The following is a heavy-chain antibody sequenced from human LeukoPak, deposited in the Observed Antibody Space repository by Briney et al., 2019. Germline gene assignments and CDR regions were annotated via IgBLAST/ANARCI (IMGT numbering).Heavy chain of an antibody. V-gene: IGHV4-39*07. Sequence: PSETLSLTCTVSGGSISSSSYYWGWIRQPPGKGLEWIGSIYYSGSTYYNPSLKSRVTISVDTSKNQFSLRLRSVTAADTAVYYCARGQARLAWFDPWGQGTLVTVSS. J-gene: IGHJ5*02. CDR1: GGSISSSSYY. CDR2: IYYSGST. D-gene: IGHD6-19*01. CDR3: ARGQARLAWFDP.